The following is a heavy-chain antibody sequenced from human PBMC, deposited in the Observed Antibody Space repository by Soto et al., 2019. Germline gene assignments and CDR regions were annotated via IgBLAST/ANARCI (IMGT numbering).Heavy chain of an antibody. D-gene: IGHD2-21*02. CDR2: VYHTGDT. CDR3: AREIVTAAGNNYFDP. V-gene: IGHV4-4*02. Sequence: QVQLQESGPRLVKPSGSLSLACGVSGGTVASSHWWSWVRQSPGGGLEWIGNVYHTGDTNFNPSLQSRVTISVDKSNNQFSLRVHSLTAADTAVYFCAREIVTAAGNNYFDPWGPGTLVTVSS. J-gene: IGHJ5*02. CDR1: GGTVASSHW.